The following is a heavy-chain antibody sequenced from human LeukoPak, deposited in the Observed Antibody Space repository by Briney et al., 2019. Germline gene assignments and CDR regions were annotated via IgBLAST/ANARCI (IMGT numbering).Heavy chain of an antibody. J-gene: IGHJ5*02. CDR1: GGSISSSSYY. CDR2: IYYSGST. D-gene: IGHD6-19*01. Sequence: SETLSLTCTVSGGSISSSSYYWGWIRQPPGKGLEWIGSIYYSGSTYYNPSLKSRVTISVDTSKNQFSLKLSSVTAADTAVYYCARVEGPIAVAGTGWFDPWGQGTLVTVSS. V-gene: IGHV4-39*07. CDR3: ARVEGPIAVAGTGWFDP.